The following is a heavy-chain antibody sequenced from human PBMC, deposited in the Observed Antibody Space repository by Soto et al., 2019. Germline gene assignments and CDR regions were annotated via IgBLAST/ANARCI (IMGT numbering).Heavy chain of an antibody. CDR1: GGSISSRKYY. V-gene: IGHV4-39*01. D-gene: IGHD2-15*01. CDR2: IYYSGST. CDR3: ARRQSSPWFDP. Sequence: SETLSLTCTVSGGSISSRKYYLAWIRQPPGKGLERTGNIYYSGSTYYNPSLKSRVTISVDTSKNQFSLKLSSVTAAATAVYYCARRQSSPWFDPWGQGKLVTVS. J-gene: IGHJ5*02.